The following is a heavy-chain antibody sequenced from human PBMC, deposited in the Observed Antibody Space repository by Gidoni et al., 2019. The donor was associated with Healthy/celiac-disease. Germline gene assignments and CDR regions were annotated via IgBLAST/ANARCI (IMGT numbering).Heavy chain of an antibody. CDR3: ARSDYYDSSGYNHAFDI. J-gene: IGHJ3*02. CDR1: GGSISRGGYS. CDR2: IYHSGST. D-gene: IGHD3-22*01. V-gene: IGHV4-30-2*01. Sequence: QLQLQESGSGLVKPSQTLSLTCAVSGGSISRGGYSWRWIRQPPGKGLEWIGYIYHSGSTYYNPSLKSRVTISVDRSKNQFSLKLSSVTAADTAVYYCARSDYYDSSGYNHAFDIWGQGTMVTVSS.